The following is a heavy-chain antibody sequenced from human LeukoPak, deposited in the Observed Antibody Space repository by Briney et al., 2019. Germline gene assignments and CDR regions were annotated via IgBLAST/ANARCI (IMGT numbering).Heavy chain of an antibody. CDR2: IYYSGST. V-gene: IGHV4-59*01. Sequence: SETLSLTCTVSGGSISSYYWSWIRQPPGKGLEWIGYIYYSGSTNYNPSLKSRVTISVDTSKNQFSLKLSSVTAADTAVYYCASVPSGWSWYFDLWGRGTLVTVSS. CDR3: ASVPSGWSWYFDL. D-gene: IGHD6-19*01. CDR1: GGSISSYY. J-gene: IGHJ2*01.